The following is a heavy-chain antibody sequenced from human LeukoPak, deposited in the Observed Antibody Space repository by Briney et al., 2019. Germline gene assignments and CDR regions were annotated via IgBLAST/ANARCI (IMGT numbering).Heavy chain of an antibody. Sequence: LGGSLRLSCAASGFTFSGYWMSWVRQAPGKGLEWVANIKQDGSAKYYVDSVKGRFTISRDNAKNSLYLQMNSLRAEDTAVYYCARTRSGYPFESWGQGTLVTVSS. V-gene: IGHV3-7*05. CDR3: ARTRSGYPFES. D-gene: IGHD3-22*01. CDR1: GFTFSGYW. J-gene: IGHJ4*02. CDR2: IKQDGSAK.